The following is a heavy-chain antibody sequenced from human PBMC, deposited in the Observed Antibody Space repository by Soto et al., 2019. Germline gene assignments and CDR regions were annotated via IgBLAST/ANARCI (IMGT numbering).Heavy chain of an antibody. CDR3: ARSSINYDSSASALDY. CDR1: GGSISSGGYY. Sequence: SETLSLTCTVSGGSISSGGYYWSWIRQHPGKGLEWIGYIYYSGSTYYNPSLKSRVTISVDTSKNQFSLKLSSVTAADTAVYYCARSSINYDSSASALDYWGQGTLVTVSS. J-gene: IGHJ4*02. CDR2: IYYSGST. D-gene: IGHD3-22*01. V-gene: IGHV4-31*03.